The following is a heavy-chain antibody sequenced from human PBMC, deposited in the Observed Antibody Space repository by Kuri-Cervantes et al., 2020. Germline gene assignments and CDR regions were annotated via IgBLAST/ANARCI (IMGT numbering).Heavy chain of an antibody. V-gene: IGHV1-18*01. J-gene: IGHJ4*02. D-gene: IGHD3-16*01. CDR1: GYTFTSYG. CDR3: ARLYSSSLYPYDY. CDR2: ISAYNGNT. Sequence: ASVKVSCKASGYTFTSYGISWVRQAPGQGLEWMGWISAYNGNTNYAQKLQGRVTMTTDTSTSTAYMELSSLKSEDTAVFYCARLYSSSLYPYDYWGQGTLVTVSS.